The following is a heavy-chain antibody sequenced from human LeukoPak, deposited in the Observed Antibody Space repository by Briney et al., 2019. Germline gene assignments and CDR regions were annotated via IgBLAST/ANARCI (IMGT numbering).Heavy chain of an antibody. Sequence: GGSLRLSCVASGFTFSSYAMSWVRQAPGKGLEWVSGISGSGGSTYYADSVKGGFTIPRDNSKNTLFLQMNSRRAEDTAVYYCAKETYSSGWYPYFDYWGQGTLVTVSS. D-gene: IGHD6-19*01. J-gene: IGHJ4*02. V-gene: IGHV3-23*01. CDR2: ISGSGGST. CDR3: AKETYSSGWYPYFDY. CDR1: GFTFSSYA.